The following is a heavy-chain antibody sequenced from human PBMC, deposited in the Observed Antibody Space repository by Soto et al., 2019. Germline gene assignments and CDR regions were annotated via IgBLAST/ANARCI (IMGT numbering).Heavy chain of an antibody. V-gene: IGHV3-23*01. D-gene: IGHD1-26*01. Sequence: EVQLLESGGGLVQPGGSLRLSCAASGFTFSSYAMRWVRQAPVKGLEWVSAISGSGGSTYYADSVKGRFTISKDNCKNTLYLQMNSLRAEDTAVYYCARRSSGSYYDYWGQGTLVTVSS. CDR2: ISGSGGST. CDR3: ARRSSGSYYDY. CDR1: GFTFSSYA. J-gene: IGHJ4*02.